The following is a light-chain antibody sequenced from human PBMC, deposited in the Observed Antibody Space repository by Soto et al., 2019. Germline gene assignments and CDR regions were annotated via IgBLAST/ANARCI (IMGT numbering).Light chain of an antibody. CDR1: SSDVGGYNS. J-gene: IGLJ2*01. CDR3: SSYTSSSTLV. V-gene: IGLV2-14*03. CDR2: DVS. Sequence: QSALTQPASVSGSPGQSITISCTGTSSDVGGYNSVSWYQQHPGKAPKLMIYDVSNRPSGVSNRFSGSKSVNTASLTISGLQAEEEADYYCSSYTSSSTLVFGGGTKLTVL.